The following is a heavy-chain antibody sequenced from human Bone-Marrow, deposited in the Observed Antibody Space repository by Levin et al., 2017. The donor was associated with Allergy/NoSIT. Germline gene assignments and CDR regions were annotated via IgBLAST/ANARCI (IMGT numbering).Heavy chain of an antibody. CDR2: MYYGGDS. V-gene: IGHV4-30-2*01. CDR3: GAGRPGPGYGMDV. CDR1: GVSITTGRYS. J-gene: IGHJ6*02. D-gene: IGHD6-13*01. Sequence: SETLSLTCAVSGVSITTGRYSWSWMRQPPGKGLEWIGYMYYGGDSYFNPSFESRATTSIDRSKNQFSLKLTSVTAADTAVYYCGAGRPGPGYGMDVWGQGTTVAVS.